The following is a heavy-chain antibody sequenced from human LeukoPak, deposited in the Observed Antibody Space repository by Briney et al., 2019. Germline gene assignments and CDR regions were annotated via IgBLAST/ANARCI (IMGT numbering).Heavy chain of an antibody. V-gene: IGHV4-61*02. CDR3: ARDLMVRGVYFPYYYYYMDV. Sequence: SEAPSVTRTVSGGSISSGSYYWSWIRQPAGEGLEWIGRIYTSGSTSYNSSLKSRVTISVDTSQNQFSLKLSSVTGADTAVYYCARDLMVRGVYFPYYYYYMDVWGKGTTVSIPS. D-gene: IGHD3-10*01. CDR2: IYTSGST. J-gene: IGHJ6*03. CDR1: GGSISSGSYY.